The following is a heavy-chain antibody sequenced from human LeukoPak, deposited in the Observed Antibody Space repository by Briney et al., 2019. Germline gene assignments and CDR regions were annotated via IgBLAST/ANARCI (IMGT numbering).Heavy chain of an antibody. CDR3: VRDFDLN. CDR1: GFTFSSYS. CDR2: IRSSSSFK. Sequence: TGGSLRLSCAASGFTFSSYSMNWVRQAPGKGLEWVSSIRSSSSFKYYADSVKGRFTISRDNAKNSVYLQMNSMRAEDTAVYYCVRDFDLNWGQGTLVTVSS. J-gene: IGHJ4*02. V-gene: IGHV3-21*01.